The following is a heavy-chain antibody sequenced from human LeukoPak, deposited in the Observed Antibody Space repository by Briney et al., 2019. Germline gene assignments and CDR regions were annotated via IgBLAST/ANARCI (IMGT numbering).Heavy chain of an antibody. V-gene: IGHV3-23*01. CDR1: GFTFASYG. D-gene: IGHD3-22*01. CDR2: ITTNGGRT. Sequence: GGSLRLSCAASGFTFASYGMSWVRQAPGKGLEWVSFITTNGGRTSYADSVEGRFTISRDNPRNTLYMQMNSLRDEDTAVYYCAIMHGYYDGTGYWVQWGQGTLVTVTS. J-gene: IGHJ1*01. CDR3: AIMHGYYDGTGYWVQ.